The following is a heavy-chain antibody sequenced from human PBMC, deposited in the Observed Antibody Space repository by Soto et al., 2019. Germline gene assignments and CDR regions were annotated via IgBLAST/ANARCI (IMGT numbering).Heavy chain of an antibody. J-gene: IGHJ4*02. V-gene: IGHV1-8*01. CDR2: MNPNSGNT. D-gene: IGHD3-3*01. CDR3: ARGNHYDFWSGYYGANYFDY. CDR1: GYTFTNYD. Sequence: ASVKVSCKASGYTFTNYDINWVRQATGQGLEWMGWMNPNSGNTGYAQKFQGRVTMTRNTSISTAYMELSSLRSEDTAVYYCARGNHYDFWSGYYGANYFDYWGQGTLVTVSS.